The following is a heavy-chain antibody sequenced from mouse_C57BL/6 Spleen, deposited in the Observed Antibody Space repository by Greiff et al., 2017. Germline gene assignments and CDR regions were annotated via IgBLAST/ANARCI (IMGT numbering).Heavy chain of an antibody. Sequence: QVQLQQSGAELVKPGASVKISCKASGYTFTDHSIHWVKQRPEQGLEWIGYIYPSDGSTKYNEKFKGKATLTADKSSSTAYMQLSSLTSEDSAVYVCARDDGSPYWYFEGWGTGTTVTVSS. CDR3: ARDDGSPYWYFEG. D-gene: IGHD1-1*01. V-gene: IGHV1-78*01. CDR1: GYTFTDHS. CDR2: IYPSDGST. J-gene: IGHJ1*03.